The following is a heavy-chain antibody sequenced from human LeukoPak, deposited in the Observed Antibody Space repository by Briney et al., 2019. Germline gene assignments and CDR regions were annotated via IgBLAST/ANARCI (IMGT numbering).Heavy chain of an antibody. CDR3: ARGDDSSGSGSTYYFDY. V-gene: IGHV3-23*01. CDR2: ISGCGGST. Sequence: GGSLRLSCAASGFTFSSYAMSWVRQAPGKGLEWVSAISGCGGSTYYADSVKGRFTISRDNSKNTLYLQMNSLRAEDTAVYYCARGDDSSGSGSTYYFDYWGQGTLVTVSS. J-gene: IGHJ4*02. CDR1: GFTFSSYA. D-gene: IGHD3-22*01.